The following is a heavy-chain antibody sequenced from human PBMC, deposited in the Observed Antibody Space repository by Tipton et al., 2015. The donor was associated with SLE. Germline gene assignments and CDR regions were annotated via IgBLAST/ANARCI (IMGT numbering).Heavy chain of an antibody. CDR3: AREGWAADVYY. CDR1: GGSISSYY. Sequence: TLSLTCTVSGGSISSYYWSWIRQPPGKGLEWIGYIYTSGSTNYNPSLNSRVTISVDTSKNQFSLKLSSVTAAATAVYYCAREGWAADVYYWGQGTLVTVSS. V-gene: IGHV4-4*08. CDR2: IYTSGST. J-gene: IGHJ4*02. D-gene: IGHD2-8*01.